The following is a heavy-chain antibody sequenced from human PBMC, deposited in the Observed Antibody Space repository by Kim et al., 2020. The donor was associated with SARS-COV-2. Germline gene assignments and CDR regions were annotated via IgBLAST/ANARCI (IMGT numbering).Heavy chain of an antibody. V-gene: IGHV3-33*01. J-gene: IGHJ4*02. Sequence: GGSLRLSCAASGLTFSSYGMHWVRQPPGKGLEWVAVIWYDGSYAYYADSVKGRFTISRDNSKNTLYLQMNSLRAEDTAVYYCARGVDSSGYEYYFDYWGQGTLVTVSS. CDR1: GLTFSSYG. D-gene: IGHD3-22*01. CDR2: IWYDGSYA. CDR3: ARGVDSSGYEYYFDY.